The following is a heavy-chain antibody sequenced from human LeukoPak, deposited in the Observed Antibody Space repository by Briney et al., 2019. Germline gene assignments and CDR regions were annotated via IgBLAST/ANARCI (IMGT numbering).Heavy chain of an antibody. CDR3: ARASMITFGGVIVY. D-gene: IGHD3-16*02. J-gene: IGHJ4*02. CDR1: GFTFSSYS. Sequence: GGSLRLSCAASGFTFSSYSMNWVRQAPGKGLEWVSSISSSSSYIYYAVSVKGRFTISRDNAKNSLYLQMNSLRAEDTAVYYCARASMITFGGVIVYWGLGTLVTVSS. V-gene: IGHV3-21*01. CDR2: ISSSSSYI.